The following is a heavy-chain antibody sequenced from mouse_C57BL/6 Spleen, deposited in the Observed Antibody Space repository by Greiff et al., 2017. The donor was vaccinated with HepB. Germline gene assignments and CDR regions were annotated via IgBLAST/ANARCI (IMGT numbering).Heavy chain of an antibody. D-gene: IGHD1-1*01. CDR1: GYTFTDYY. J-gene: IGHJ4*01. V-gene: IGHV1-26*01. CDR2: INPNNGGT. CDR3: ASLEGSPYAMDY. Sequence: EVQLQQSGPELVKPGASVKISCKASGYTFTDYYMNWVKQSHGKSLEWIGDINPNNGGTSYNQKFKGKATLTVDKSSSTAYMELRSLTSEDSAVYYCASLEGSPYAMDYWGKGTSVTVSS.